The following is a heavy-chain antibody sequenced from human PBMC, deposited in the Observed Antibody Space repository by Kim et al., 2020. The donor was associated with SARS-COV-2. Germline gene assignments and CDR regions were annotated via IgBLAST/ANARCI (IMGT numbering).Heavy chain of an antibody. Sequence: GGSLRLSCAASGFTFSSYWMHWVRQAPGKGLVWVSRINSDGSSRNYADSVKGRFTISRDTAKNTMYLQMNSLRAEDTAVYYCARVRSGYDTYYFDYWGQGTLVTVSS. V-gene: IGHV3-74*01. CDR2: INSDGSSR. J-gene: IGHJ4*02. CDR1: GFTFSSYW. CDR3: ARVRSGYDTYYFDY. D-gene: IGHD5-12*01.